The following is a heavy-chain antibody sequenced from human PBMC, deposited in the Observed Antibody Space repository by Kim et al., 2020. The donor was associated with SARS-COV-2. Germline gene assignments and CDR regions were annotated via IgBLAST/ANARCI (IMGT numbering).Heavy chain of an antibody. CDR2: INHSGST. CDR1: GGSFSGYY. V-gene: IGHV4-34*01. D-gene: IGHD1-26*01. J-gene: IGHJ4*02. Sequence: SETLSLTCAVYGGSFSGYYWSWIRQPPGKGLEWIGEINHSGSTNYNPSLKSRVTISVDTSKNQFSLKLSSVTAADTAVYYCARGRGGSYHLDYWGQGTLV. CDR3: ARGRGGSYHLDY.